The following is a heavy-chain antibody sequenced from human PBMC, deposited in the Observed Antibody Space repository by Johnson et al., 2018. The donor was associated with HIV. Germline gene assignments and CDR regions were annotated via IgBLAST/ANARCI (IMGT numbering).Heavy chain of an antibody. CDR2: INWNGDNT. V-gene: IGHV3-20*04. CDR3: ARDKGYYYDSSGSRNAFDI. Sequence: VQLVESGGGVARPGGSLRLSCAASGFTFDDYDMNWVRQAPGKGLEWVSGINWNGDNTGYGDSVKGRFTIFRDNSKNSLYLQMNSLRAEDTAVYYCARDKGYYYDSSGSRNAFDIWGQGTMVTVSS. CDR1: GFTFDDYD. J-gene: IGHJ3*02. D-gene: IGHD3-22*01.